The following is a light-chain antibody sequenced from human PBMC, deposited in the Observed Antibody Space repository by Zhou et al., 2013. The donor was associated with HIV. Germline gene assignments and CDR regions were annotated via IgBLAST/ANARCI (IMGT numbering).Light chain of an antibody. CDR2: GAS. J-gene: IGKJ2*01. Sequence: EIVLTQSPATLSLSPGDRATLSCRASQTVSATSLAWYQHKSGQSPRLLISGASIRATDIPDRFSGGGSGTDFTLTISKLEPEDFALYFCQQSGGSPPYTFGQGTKLEVK. V-gene: IGKV3-20*01. CDR1: QTVSATS. CDR3: QQSGGSPPYT.